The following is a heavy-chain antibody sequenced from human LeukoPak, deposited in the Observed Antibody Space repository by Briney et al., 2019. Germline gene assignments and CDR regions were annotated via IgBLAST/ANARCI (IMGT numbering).Heavy chain of an antibody. D-gene: IGHD6-13*01. V-gene: IGHV3-33*01. J-gene: IGHJ4*02. CDR3: ARQLAAPGTRGFDY. Sequence: GGSLRLSCAASGFTFSSYGMHWVRQAPGKGLEWVAVIWYDGSNKYYADSVKGRFTISRDNSKNTLYLQMNSLRAEDTGVYYCARQLAAPGTRGFDYWGQGTLVTVSS. CDR2: IWYDGSNK. CDR1: GFTFSSYG.